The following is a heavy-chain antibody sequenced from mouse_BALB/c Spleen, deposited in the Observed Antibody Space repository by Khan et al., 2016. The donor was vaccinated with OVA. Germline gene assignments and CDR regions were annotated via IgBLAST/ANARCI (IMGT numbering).Heavy chain of an antibody. V-gene: IGHV5-12-2*01. D-gene: IGHD2-4*01. CDR1: GFTFSSYT. CDR2: ISNGGGST. Sequence: EVELVESGGGLVQPGGSLKLSCAASGFTFSSYTMSWVRQTPEKRLEWVAYISNGGGSTYYPDTVTGRFTISRDNAKNTLYLQMSSLKSEDTAMYYCARQGDYAYYFDYWGQGTTLTVSS. J-gene: IGHJ2*01. CDR3: ARQGDYAYYFDY.